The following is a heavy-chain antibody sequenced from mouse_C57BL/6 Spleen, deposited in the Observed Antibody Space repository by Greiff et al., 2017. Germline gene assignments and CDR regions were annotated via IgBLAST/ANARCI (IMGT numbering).Heavy chain of an antibody. CDR1: GFTFSDYY. CDR3: ARYDGDYFYAMDY. D-gene: IGHD2-3*01. J-gene: IGHJ4*01. Sequence: EVKLMESGGGLVQPGGSLKLSCAASGFTFSDYYMYWVRQTPEKRLEWVAYISNGGGSTYYPDTVKGRFTISRDNAKNTLYLQMSRLKSEDTAMYYCARYDGDYFYAMDYWGQGTSVTVSS. V-gene: IGHV5-12*01. CDR2: ISNGGGST.